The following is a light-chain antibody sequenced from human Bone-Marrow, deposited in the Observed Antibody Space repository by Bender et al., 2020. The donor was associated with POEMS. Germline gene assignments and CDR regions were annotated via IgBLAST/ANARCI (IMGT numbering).Light chain of an antibody. CDR2: SSH. V-gene: IGLV3-25*03. Sequence: WYQHLPGTAPKLLIYSSHRRPSEVPDRFSGSSSGTTVTLIISGVQAEDEADYYCQSADTSDIRVFGGGTKLTVL. J-gene: IGLJ3*02. CDR3: QSADTSDIRV.